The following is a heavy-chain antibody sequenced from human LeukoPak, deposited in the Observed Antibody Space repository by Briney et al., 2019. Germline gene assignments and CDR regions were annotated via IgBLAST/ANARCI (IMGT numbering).Heavy chain of an antibody. CDR2: ISPFNGNT. D-gene: IGHD6-19*01. J-gene: IGHJ3*02. CDR1: GYTFNIYG. V-gene: IGHV1-18*01. CDR3: ARDREQWVPLGALDI. Sequence: GASVKVSCKASGYTFNIYGISWVRQAPGQGLEWIGWISPFNGNTNYAQNLQGRATMTTDTSTSTAYMDLRSLRSDGTAVYYCARDREQWVPLGALDIWGQGTMVTVSS.